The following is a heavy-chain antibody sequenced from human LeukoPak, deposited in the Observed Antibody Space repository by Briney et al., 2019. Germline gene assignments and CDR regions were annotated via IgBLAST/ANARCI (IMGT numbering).Heavy chain of an antibody. J-gene: IGHJ4*02. D-gene: IGHD6-13*01. V-gene: IGHV3-23*01. Sequence: GGSPRLSCAASGFTFGSSAMSWVRQAPGKGPEWVSTFSRSGPDTYYADSVKGRFTIFRDNSKNTLYLQMNSLRAEDTAVYYCAKGSLGSWYYFDYWGQGTLVTVSS. CDR1: GFTFGSSA. CDR3: AKGSLGSWYYFDY. CDR2: FSRSGPDT.